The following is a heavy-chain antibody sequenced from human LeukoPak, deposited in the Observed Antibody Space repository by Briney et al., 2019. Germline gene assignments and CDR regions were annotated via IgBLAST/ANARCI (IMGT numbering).Heavy chain of an antibody. Sequence: PSETLSLTCAVYGGSFSGYYWSWIRQSPGKGLEWIGEIHDSGSINYNPSLKSRVTISVDTSKNQVSLKVASVTAADTAVYYCARAATIFGVAPPRYYYGLDAWGQGTAVIVSS. CDR3: ARAATIFGVAPPRYYYGLDA. CDR2: IHDSGSI. J-gene: IGHJ6*02. CDR1: GGSFSGYY. D-gene: IGHD3-3*01. V-gene: IGHV4-34*01.